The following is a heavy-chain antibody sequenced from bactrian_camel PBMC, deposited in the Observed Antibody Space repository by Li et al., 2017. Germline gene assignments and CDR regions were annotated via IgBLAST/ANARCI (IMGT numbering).Heavy chain of an antibody. CDR1: GYYYY. D-gene: IGHD4*01. Sequence: HVQLVESGGGSVQAGGSLRLSCAASGYYYYMVWFRQAPGSERENVAAIYGRGSTTDLASSVRGRFTISQAKNTLYLQMNSLKPEDTAMYYCAAHPPQYCIATITPPEETDFDYWGQGTQVTVS. CDR3: AAHPPQYCIATITPPEETDFDY. V-gene: IGHV3S53*01. CDR2: IYGRGST. J-gene: IGHJ6*01.